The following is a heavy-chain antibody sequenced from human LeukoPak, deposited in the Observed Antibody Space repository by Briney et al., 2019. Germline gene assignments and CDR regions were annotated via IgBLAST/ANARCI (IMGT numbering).Heavy chain of an antibody. CDR1: GYTFTSYY. CDR3: ARVRAQGALFGVVRDAFDI. Sequence: ASVKVSCKASGYTFTSYYMHWVRQAPGQGLEWMGIINPSGGSTSYAQKFQGRVTMTRDTSISTAYMELSRLRSDDTAVYYCARVRAQGALFGVVRDAFDIWGQGTMVTVSP. J-gene: IGHJ3*02. D-gene: IGHD3-3*01. V-gene: IGHV1-46*01. CDR2: INPSGGST.